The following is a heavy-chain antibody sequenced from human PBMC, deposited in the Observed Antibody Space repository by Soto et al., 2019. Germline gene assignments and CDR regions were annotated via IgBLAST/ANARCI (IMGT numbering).Heavy chain of an antibody. V-gene: IGHV3-74*01. Sequence: EAQLVQSGGGLVQPGGSMRLSCAASGFTFSDYWMHWVRQAPGKGLVWVSSIKFDGSRTIYADSVKGRFTISRDNAKNTLYLQIDSLRPEDTAMYYCAKETQANLGTGGFDSWGQGTLVTVSS. CDR3: AKETQANLGTGGFDS. D-gene: IGHD7-27*01. CDR2: IKFDGSRT. J-gene: IGHJ4*02. CDR1: GFTFSDYW.